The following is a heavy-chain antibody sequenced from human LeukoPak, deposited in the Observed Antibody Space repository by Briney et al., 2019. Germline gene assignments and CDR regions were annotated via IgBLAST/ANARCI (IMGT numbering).Heavy chain of an antibody. J-gene: IGHJ2*01. V-gene: IGHV4-39*07. Sequence: SETLSLTCTVSGGSISSSSYYWGWIRQPPGKGLEWIGSIYYSGSTYYNPSLKGRVTISVDTSKNQFSLKLSSVTAADTAVYYCARDYGLGWYFDLWGRGTLVTVSS. CDR3: ARDYGLGWYFDL. CDR1: GGSISSSSYY. D-gene: IGHD4-17*01. CDR2: IYYSGST.